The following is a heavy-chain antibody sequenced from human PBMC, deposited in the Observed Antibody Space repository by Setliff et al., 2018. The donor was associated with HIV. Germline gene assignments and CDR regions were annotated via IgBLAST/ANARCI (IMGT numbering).Heavy chain of an antibody. D-gene: IGHD2-2*01. CDR1: GGSIRNYY. V-gene: IGHV4-4*07. CDR3: ARDMEDFGVLPSAPFDP. J-gene: IGHJ5*02. CDR2: VHKSGNT. Sequence: SETLSLTCTVSGGSIRNYYWSWIRQSAGKGLEWIGRVHKSGNTDYNPSLKGRVTMSVDTSKNQFFLKLTSMTAADTAIYYCARDMEDFGVLPSAPFDPWGRGTLVTVSS.